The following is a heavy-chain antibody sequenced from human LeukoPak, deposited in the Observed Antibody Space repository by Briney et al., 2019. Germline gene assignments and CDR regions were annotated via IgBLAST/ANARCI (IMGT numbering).Heavy chain of an antibody. Sequence: QPGGSLRLSCAASGFTFSSYAMHWVRQAPGKGLEYVSAISSNGGSTYYANSVKGRFTISRDNSKNTLYLQMGSLRAEDMAVYYCARVFDPWGQGTLVTVSS. CDR2: ISSNGGST. V-gene: IGHV3-64*01. J-gene: IGHJ5*02. CDR3: ARVFDP. CDR1: GFTFSSYA.